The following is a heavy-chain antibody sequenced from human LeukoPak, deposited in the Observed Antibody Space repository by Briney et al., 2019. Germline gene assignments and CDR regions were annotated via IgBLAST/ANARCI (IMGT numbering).Heavy chain of an antibody. CDR1: GGTFSSYA. CDR3: ARGRGYSWNYCDY. Sequence: GASVKVSCKASGGTFSSYAISWVRQAPGQGLEWMGGIIPIFGTANYAQKFQGRVTITADESTSTAYMELSSLRSDDTAVYYCARGRGYSWNYCDYWGQGTLVTVSS. D-gene: IGHD1-20*01. J-gene: IGHJ4*02. V-gene: IGHV1-69*01. CDR2: IIPIFGTA.